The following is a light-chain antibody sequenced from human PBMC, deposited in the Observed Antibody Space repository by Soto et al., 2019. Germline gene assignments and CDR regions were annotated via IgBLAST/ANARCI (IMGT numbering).Light chain of an antibody. Sequence: EIVMTQSPATVSVSPGERATLSCRASQSVSSNLAWYQQKPGQAPRLLIYGASTRATGIPARFSGSGSGTEFTLTISSLQSEDFEVYYCQQYNNWPPYTFGQGTKLEIK. CDR3: QQYNNWPPYT. CDR2: GAS. J-gene: IGKJ2*01. CDR1: QSVSSN. V-gene: IGKV3-15*01.